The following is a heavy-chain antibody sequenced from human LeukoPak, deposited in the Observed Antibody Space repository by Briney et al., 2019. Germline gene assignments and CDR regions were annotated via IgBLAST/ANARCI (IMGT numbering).Heavy chain of an antibody. CDR1: GYTLTELS. J-gene: IGHJ4*02. Sequence: ASVTVSCKVSGYTLTELSMHWVRQAPGKGREWMGGFDPEDGETIYAQKFQGRVTMTEDTSTDTAYMELSSLRSEDTAVYYCATPYYYDSSGYRAGGPRFDYWGQGTLVTVSS. CDR2: FDPEDGET. CDR3: ATPYYYDSSGYRAGGPRFDY. V-gene: IGHV1-24*01. D-gene: IGHD3-22*01.